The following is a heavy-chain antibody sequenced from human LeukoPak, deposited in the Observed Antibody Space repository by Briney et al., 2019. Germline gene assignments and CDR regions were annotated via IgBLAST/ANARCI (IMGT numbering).Heavy chain of an antibody. D-gene: IGHD3-22*01. V-gene: IGHV1-18*01. CDR2: ISTYNGNT. CDR3: ARYCYDRSTPRGF. J-gene: IGHJ4*02. CDR1: GYTFTING. Sequence: ASVKVSCKASGYTFTINGFNWVRQAPGQGREWMGWISTYNGNTNYAQNFQGRVTMTTDTSTSTAYMEVRSLSSDDTAVYYCARYCYDRSTPRGFCGQGTLVTVSS.